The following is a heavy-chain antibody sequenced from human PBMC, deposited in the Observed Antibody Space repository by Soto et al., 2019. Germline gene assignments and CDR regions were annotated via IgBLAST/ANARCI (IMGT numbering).Heavy chain of an antibody. V-gene: IGHV4-59*01. CDR2: VFYSGST. Sequence: SETLSLTCTVSGGSIRSYYWTWIRQPPGKGLEWLGYVFYSGSTFYNPSLKSRVTISIHTSKSQFSLQLTSVTAADTAVYYCARGAADTAMVDSWGQGTLVTVSS. J-gene: IGHJ4*02. CDR3: ARGAADTAMVDS. CDR1: GGSIRSYY. D-gene: IGHD5-18*01.